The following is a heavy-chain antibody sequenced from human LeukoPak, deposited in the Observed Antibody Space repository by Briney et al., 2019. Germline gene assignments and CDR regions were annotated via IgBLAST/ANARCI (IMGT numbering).Heavy chain of an antibody. J-gene: IGHJ4*02. CDR1: GYTFTGYY. V-gene: IGHV1-2*06. CDR2: INPNNGGT. D-gene: IGHD3-3*01. CDR3: ARDGDFGSGYYCDY. Sequence: ASVKVSCKASGYTFTGYYMHWVRQAPGQGLEWMGRINPNNGGTNYAQKFQGRVTMTRDTSITTAYMELSSLRSDDTAVYYCARDGDFGSGYYCDYWGQGTQVTVSS.